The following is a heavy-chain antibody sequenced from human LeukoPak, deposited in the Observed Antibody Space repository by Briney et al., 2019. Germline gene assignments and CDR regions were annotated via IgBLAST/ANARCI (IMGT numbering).Heavy chain of an antibody. V-gene: IGHV3-33*01. D-gene: IGHD3-9*01. CDR1: GFTFSSYG. CDR2: IWYDGSNK. CDR3: ARSLRYFDWLNYGMDV. Sequence: GGSLRLSCAASGFTFSSYGMHWVRQAPGKGLEWVAVIWYDGSNKYYADSVKGRFTISRDNSKNTLYLQMNSLRAEDTAVYYCARSLRYFDWLNYGMDVWGQGTTVTVSS. J-gene: IGHJ6*02.